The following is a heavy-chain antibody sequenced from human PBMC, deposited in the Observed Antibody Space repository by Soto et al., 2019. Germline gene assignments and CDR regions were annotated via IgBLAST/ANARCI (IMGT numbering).Heavy chain of an antibody. CDR3: AREILRGYGSGSYSWFDP. Sequence: SGTLSLTCTVAGDSISSYYWSWIRQPPGKGLEWIGYIYYSGSTNYNPSLKSRVTISVDTSKNQFSLKLSTVTAADTAVYYCAREILRGYGSGSYSWFDPWGQGTLVTVSS. D-gene: IGHD3-10*01. CDR1: GDSISSYY. J-gene: IGHJ5*02. CDR2: IYYSGST. V-gene: IGHV4-59*01.